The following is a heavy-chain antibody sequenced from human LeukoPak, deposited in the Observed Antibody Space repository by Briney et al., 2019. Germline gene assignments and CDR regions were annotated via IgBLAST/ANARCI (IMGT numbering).Heavy chain of an antibody. V-gene: IGHV3-64*01. J-gene: IGHJ3*02. D-gene: IGHD2/OR15-2a*01. CDR2: VNNNGGDT. Sequence: GSLRLSCAASGFTFSSYAMHWVRHAPGKGLVYISGVNNNGGDTYYANSVKARFTISRDNSKNTLYLQMGSLRPEDMAVYYCATSLSDTGPCYVFDIWGQGTMVTVSS. CDR3: ATSLSDTGPCYVFDI. CDR1: GFTFSSYA.